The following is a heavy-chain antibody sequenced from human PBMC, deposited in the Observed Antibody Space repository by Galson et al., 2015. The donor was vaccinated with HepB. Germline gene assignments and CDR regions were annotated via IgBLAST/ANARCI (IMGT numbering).Heavy chain of an antibody. Sequence: SPRLPCAASGLTYINYAINWVRQAPGKGLEWVSTISGPGDNTYYADSVKGRFTISRDNSKSTVYLQMNSLRAGDTAVYYCTREGVSSNGWYADSWGQGTLVTVSS. D-gene: IGHD6-19*01. CDR2: ISGPGDNT. V-gene: IGHV3-23*01. J-gene: IGHJ4*02. CDR3: TREGVSSNGWYADS. CDR1: GLTYINYA.